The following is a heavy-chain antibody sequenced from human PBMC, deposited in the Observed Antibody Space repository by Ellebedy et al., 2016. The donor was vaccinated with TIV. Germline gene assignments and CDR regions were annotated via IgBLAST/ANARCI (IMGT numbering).Heavy chain of an antibody. CDR2: INPSGGST. CDR3: ARSLEWLPGDY. CDR1: GYTFTNYN. J-gene: IGHJ4*02. V-gene: IGHV1-46*01. Sequence: AASVKVSCKPSGYTFTNYNMHWVRQAPGQGLEWMGMINPSGGSTTYALKLRGRVTMTKDTSTSTLNMELSSLRFEDTAVYYCARSLEWLPGDYWGQGTLVTVSS. D-gene: IGHD3-3*01.